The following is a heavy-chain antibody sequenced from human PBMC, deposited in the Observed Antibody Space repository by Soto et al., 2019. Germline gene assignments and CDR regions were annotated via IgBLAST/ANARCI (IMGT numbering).Heavy chain of an antibody. D-gene: IGHD3-22*01. V-gene: IGHV3-23*01. CDR1: GFTFSSYA. J-gene: IGHJ4*02. CDR2: ISGSGGST. Sequence: EVQLLESGGGLVQPGGSLRLSCAASGFTFSSYAMSWVRQAPGKGLEWVSAISGSGGSTYYADSVKGRFTISRDNSKNTLYLQMNSLRAEDTAVYYCAPSRRYYYDSSGSSYFDYWGQGTLVTVSS. CDR3: APSRRYYYDSSGSSYFDY.